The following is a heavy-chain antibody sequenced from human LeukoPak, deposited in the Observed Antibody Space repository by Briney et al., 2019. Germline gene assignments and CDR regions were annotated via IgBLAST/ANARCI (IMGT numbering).Heavy chain of an antibody. Sequence: PGGSLGLSCAASGFTFSSYGMSWVRQAPGKGLEWVSSISNRGGTTYYADSVKGRFTISRDNSKNTLFLQMNSLRAEDRAVYYCAKDSLRTVPKASFDSWGQGTLVTVSS. V-gene: IGHV3-23*01. J-gene: IGHJ4*02. CDR3: AKDSLRTVPKASFDS. CDR1: GFTFSSYG. D-gene: IGHD2-2*01. CDR2: ISNRGGTT.